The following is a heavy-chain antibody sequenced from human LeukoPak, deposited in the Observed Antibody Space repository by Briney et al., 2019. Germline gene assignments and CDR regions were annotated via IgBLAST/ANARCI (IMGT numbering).Heavy chain of an antibody. V-gene: IGHV4-59*01. Sequence: SETLSLTCTVSGGSISSYYWSWIRQPPGKGLEWVGYIYYSGSTNYNPSLKSRVTISVDTSKNQFSLKLSSVTAADTAVYYCARDRFIAAAEGNNYYGMDVWGKGTTVTVSS. D-gene: IGHD6-13*01. CDR1: GGSISSYY. CDR3: ARDRFIAAAEGNNYYGMDV. J-gene: IGHJ6*04. CDR2: IYYSGST.